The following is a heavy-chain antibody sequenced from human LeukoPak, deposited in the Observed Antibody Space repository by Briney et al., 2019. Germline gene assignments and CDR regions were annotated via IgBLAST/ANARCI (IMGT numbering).Heavy chain of an antibody. CDR1: SVSINGYY. D-gene: IGHD3-3*01. J-gene: IGHJ3*02. V-gene: IGHV4-4*07. CDR3: ARGPEYDFWSGTDKKSAFDI. CDR2: IYTSGST. Sequence: SETLSLTCTVSSVSINGYYWSWIRQPAGKGLEWIGRIYTSGSTNYNPSLKSRVTISVDTSKNQFSLKLSSVTAADTAVYYCARGPEYDFWSGTDKKSAFDIWGQGTMVTVSS.